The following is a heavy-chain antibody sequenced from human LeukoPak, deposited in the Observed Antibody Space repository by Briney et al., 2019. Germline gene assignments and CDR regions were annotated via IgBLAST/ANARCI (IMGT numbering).Heavy chain of an antibody. Sequence: GGSLRLSCAASGFTFSSYSMNWVRQAPGKGLEWVSYISSSSTIYYADSVKGRFTIPRDNAKNSLYLQMNSLRAEDTAVYYCASGYSGYDSPAYWGQGTLVTVSS. V-gene: IGHV3-48*04. CDR1: GFTFSSYS. CDR3: ASGYSGYDSPAY. J-gene: IGHJ4*02. D-gene: IGHD5-12*01. CDR2: ISSSSTI.